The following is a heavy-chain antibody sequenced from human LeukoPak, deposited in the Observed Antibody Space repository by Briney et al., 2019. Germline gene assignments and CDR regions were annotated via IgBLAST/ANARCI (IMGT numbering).Heavy chain of an antibody. CDR1: GYTFTNYY. CDR3: AKRGPSTVTTSYYFDY. D-gene: IGHD4-17*01. V-gene: IGHV1-46*01. CDR2: INPSGDSA. Sequence: ASVKVSCKASGYTFTNYYMHWVRQAPGQGLEWMGIINPSGDSAIYAHNFQGRVTMTRDTSTTTVYMELSSLRSEDTAVYYCAKRGPSTVTTSYYFDYWGQGTLVTVSS. J-gene: IGHJ4*02.